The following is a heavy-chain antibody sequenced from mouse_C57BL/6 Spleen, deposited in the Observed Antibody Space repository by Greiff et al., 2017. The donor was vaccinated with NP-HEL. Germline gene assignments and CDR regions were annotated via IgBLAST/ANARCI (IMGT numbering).Heavy chain of an antibody. CDR2: IDPETGGT. CDR3: YDYDALYAMDY. CDR1: GYTFTDYE. D-gene: IGHD2-4*01. V-gene: IGHV1-15*01. J-gene: IGHJ4*01. Sequence: QVQLQQSGAELVRPGASVTLSCKASGYTFTDYEMHWVKQTPVHGLEWIGAIDPETGGTAYNQKFKGKAILTADKSSSTAYMELRSLTSEDSAVYYCYDYDALYAMDYWGQGTSVTVSS.